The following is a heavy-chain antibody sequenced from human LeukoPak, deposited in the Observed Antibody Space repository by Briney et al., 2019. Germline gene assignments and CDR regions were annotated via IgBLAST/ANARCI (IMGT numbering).Heavy chain of an antibody. V-gene: IGHV4-59*08. CDR1: GGSISGYY. D-gene: IGHD6-13*01. J-gene: IGHJ4*02. CDR2: IYYSGST. Sequence: PSETLSLTCTVSGGSISGYYWSWIRQPPGKGLEWIGYIYYSGSTNYNPSLKSRVTISVDTSKNQFSLRLSSVTAADTAVYYCASLRRGSNSCTCFDYWGQGALVTVSS. CDR3: ASLRRGSNSCTCFDY.